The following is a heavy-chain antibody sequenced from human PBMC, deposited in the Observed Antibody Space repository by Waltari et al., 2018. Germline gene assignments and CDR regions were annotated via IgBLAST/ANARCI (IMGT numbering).Heavy chain of an antibody. CDR3: ARHGYYGSGSFHI. J-gene: IGHJ3*02. D-gene: IGHD3-10*01. V-gene: IGHV4-39*01. CDR2: IFYDGSA. Sequence: QLPLQESGPGRVKPSAPLSLTCIVSDGSTPSSSYYWAWIRQPPGKGLEWIGSIFYDGSAYYNPSLKSRVTMSVDTSKSHFSLKLISVIAADTAVYYCARHGYYGSGSFHIWGQGTMLTVSS. CDR1: DGSTPSSSYY.